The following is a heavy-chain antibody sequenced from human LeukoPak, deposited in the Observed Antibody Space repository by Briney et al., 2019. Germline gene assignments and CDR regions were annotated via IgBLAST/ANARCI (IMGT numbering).Heavy chain of an antibody. CDR2: VGSSFSTT. D-gene: IGHD1-26*01. J-gene: IGHJ5*02. V-gene: IGHV3-48*01. CDR3: ARFSGSYFGFDP. CDR1: GFTFSSYT. Sequence: GGSLRLSCAASGFTFSSYTMNWVRQTPGKGLEWVSYVGSSFSTTYYADSVKGRFTISRDNAKNSLFLQMNSLRAEDTAVYYCARFSGSYFGFDPWGQGTLVTVSS.